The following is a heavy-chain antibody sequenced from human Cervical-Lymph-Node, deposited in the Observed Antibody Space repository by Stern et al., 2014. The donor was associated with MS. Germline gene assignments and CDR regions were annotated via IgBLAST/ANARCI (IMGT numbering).Heavy chain of an antibody. CDR1: GFTFDTYA. J-gene: IGHJ4*02. CDR3: AKDHRGRTTFGVAYSFDY. V-gene: IGHV3-23*01. D-gene: IGHD3-3*01. CDR2: ISGSGFTT. Sequence: EVQLLESGGGLVQPGGSLRLSCAASGFTFDTYAMTWVRQAPGRGLEWVSTISGSGFTTYHADSVKGRFTISRDNSKNTLYLQMNSLRAEDTAVYYCAKDHRGRTTFGVAYSFDYWGQGILVTVSS.